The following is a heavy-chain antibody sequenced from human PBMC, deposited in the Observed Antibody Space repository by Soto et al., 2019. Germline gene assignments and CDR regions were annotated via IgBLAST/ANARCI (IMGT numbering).Heavy chain of an antibody. CDR1: GYSMTSGGDY. J-gene: IGHJ6*02. CDR2: IYYSGGT. V-gene: IGHV4-31*03. CDR3: ATLLGSHQHYYFGIDV. Sequence: SETLSLTCTVSGYSMTSGGDYWSWIRHLPGKGLEWIGYIYYSGGTQFNPSLKSRVSMSVDTSKNQFSLRLSSVTAADTAVYSCATLLGSHQHYYFGIDVWGQGTTVT. D-gene: IGHD2-2*01.